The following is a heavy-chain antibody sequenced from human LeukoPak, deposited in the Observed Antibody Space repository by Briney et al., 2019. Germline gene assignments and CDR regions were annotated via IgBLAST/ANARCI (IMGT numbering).Heavy chain of an antibody. D-gene: IGHD4-17*01. V-gene: IGHV1-8*01. Sequence: VASVKVSCKASGYTFTSYYMHWVRQAPGQGLEWMGWMNPNSGNTGYAQKFQGRVTMTRDMSTSTVYMELSSLRSEDTAVYYCARELDDYGDHDAFDIWGQGTMVTVSS. J-gene: IGHJ3*02. CDR3: ARELDDYGDHDAFDI. CDR2: MNPNSGNT. CDR1: GYTFTSYY.